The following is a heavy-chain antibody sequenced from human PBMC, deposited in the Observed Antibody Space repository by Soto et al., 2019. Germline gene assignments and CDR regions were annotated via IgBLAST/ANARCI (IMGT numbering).Heavy chain of an antibody. V-gene: IGHV1-18*01. CDR1: GYTFTNHG. CDR2: ISGHNGNT. J-gene: IGHJ4*02. CDR3: AKDLYPQAYYFDY. Sequence: QVQLVQSGAEVKKPGASVKVSCKASGYTFTNHGISWVRQAPGQGLEWLGWISGHNGNTKYAQRLQGRVTMTTDTSTSTAYMELRSLKSDDSAVYYCAKDLYPQAYYFDYCGQGNLVTVSS.